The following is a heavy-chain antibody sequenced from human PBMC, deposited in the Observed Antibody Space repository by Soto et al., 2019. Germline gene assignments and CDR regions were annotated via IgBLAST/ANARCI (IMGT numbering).Heavy chain of an antibody. D-gene: IGHD3-10*01. J-gene: IGHJ6*03. CDR3: ARGPTGADVYYMDV. V-gene: IGHV1-8*01. Sequence: ASVKVSCKASGYTFTIYDINCVLQATGQGLEWMGWMNPNSGNTGYAQKFQGRVAMTRNTSISTAYMELSSLRSGDTAVYYCARGPTGADVYYMDVWGKRTTVTVSS. CDR1: GYTFTIYD. CDR2: MNPNSGNT.